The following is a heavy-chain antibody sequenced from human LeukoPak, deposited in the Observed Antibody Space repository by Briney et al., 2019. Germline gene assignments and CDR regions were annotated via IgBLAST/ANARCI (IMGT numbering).Heavy chain of an antibody. Sequence: GRSLRLSCAASGFTFSSYAMHWVRQAPGKGLEWVAVISYDGSDKYYADSVKGRFTISRDNSKNTLYLQMNSLRAEDTAVYYCAKEQPARIAVAGTYYWGQGTLVTVSS. D-gene: IGHD6-19*01. V-gene: IGHV3-30-3*01. CDR2: ISYDGSDK. J-gene: IGHJ4*02. CDR3: AKEQPARIAVAGTYY. CDR1: GFTFSSYA.